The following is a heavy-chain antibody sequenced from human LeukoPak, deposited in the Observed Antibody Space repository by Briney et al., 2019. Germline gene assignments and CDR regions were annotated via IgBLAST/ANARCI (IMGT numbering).Heavy chain of an antibody. V-gene: IGHV3-48*03. CDR2: ITSSGTT. CDR1: GFTFSSHE. Sequence: QPGGSLRLSCAASGFTFSSHEMNWVRQAPGKGLEWVSYITSSGTTKYGDSVKGRFTISRDNAKNSLYLQMNSLRAEDTAVYYCARLRSTSYWGQGTLVTVSS. J-gene: IGHJ4*02. CDR3: ARLRSTSY. D-gene: IGHD2-2*01.